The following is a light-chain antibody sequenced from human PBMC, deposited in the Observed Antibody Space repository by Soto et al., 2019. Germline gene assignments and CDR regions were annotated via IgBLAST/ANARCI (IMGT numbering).Light chain of an antibody. CDR3: QQYGSSPPT. CDR2: GAS. J-gene: IGKJ1*01. V-gene: IGKV3-20*01. Sequence: EIVLTQSPGTLSLSPGERATLSCRASQSVSSSYLAWYQQKPGQAPRLLIYGASSRATSIPDRFSGSGSGTDFTLTISRLEPEDFAVYYCQQYGSSPPTFGQGTKVDIK. CDR1: QSVSSSY.